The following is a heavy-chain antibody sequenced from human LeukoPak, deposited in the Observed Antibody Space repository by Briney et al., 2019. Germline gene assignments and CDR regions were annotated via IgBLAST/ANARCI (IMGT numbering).Heavy chain of an antibody. CDR1: GDSISSGRYY. Sequence: SETLSLTCTVSGDSISSGRYYWTWIRQPAGTGLEWIGRIYPSGNTNYNPSLKSRVTISVDTSKNQFSLKLTSVTAADTAVYYCARTDRNWYFDLWGRGTLVTVSS. J-gene: IGHJ2*01. V-gene: IGHV4-61*02. D-gene: IGHD3-22*01. CDR3: ARTDRNWYFDL. CDR2: IYPSGNT.